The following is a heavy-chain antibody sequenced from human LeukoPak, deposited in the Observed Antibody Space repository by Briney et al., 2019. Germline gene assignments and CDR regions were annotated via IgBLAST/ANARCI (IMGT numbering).Heavy chain of an antibody. V-gene: IGHV3-53*01. CDR2: IYSGGST. Sequence: GGSLRLSCAASGFTVSSSYMSWVRQAPGKGLEWVSSIYSGGSTYYAASVKGRFTISRDNSKNMLFLQMNSLRAEDTALYYCARDRALPATGFYFDYWDQGTLVTVSS. J-gene: IGHJ4*02. CDR1: GFTVSSSY. D-gene: IGHD2-2*01. CDR3: ARDRALPATGFYFDY.